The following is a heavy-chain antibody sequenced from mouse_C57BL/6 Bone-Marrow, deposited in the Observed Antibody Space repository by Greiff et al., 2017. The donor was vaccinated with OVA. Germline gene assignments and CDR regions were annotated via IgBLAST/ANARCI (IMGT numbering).Heavy chain of an antibody. CDR3: ARRVTPLSGWYFDV. J-gene: IGHJ1*03. V-gene: IGHV1-18*01. Sequence: EVQLQQSGPELVKPGASVKIPCKASGYTFTDYNMDWVKQSHGKSLEWIGDINPNNGGTIYNQKFKGKATLTVDKSSSTAYMELRSLTSEDTAVYYCARRVTPLSGWYFDVWGTGTTVTVSS. CDR2: INPNNGGT. CDR1: GYTFTDYN. D-gene: IGHD2-3*01.